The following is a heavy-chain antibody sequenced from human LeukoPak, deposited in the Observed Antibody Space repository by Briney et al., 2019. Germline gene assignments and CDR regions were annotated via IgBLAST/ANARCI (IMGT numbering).Heavy chain of an antibody. V-gene: IGHV1-69*13. J-gene: IGHJ4*02. Sequence: SVTVSCMASGGTVSSYAISWVRQAPGQGLEWMGGIIPIFGTTNYAQKFQGRVTITADESTSTAYMELSTLRSEDTAVYYCARVPKGIAAAGSDVYYFDYWGQGTLVTVSS. CDR2: IIPIFGTT. CDR3: ARVPKGIAAAGSDVYYFDY. CDR1: GGTVSSYA. D-gene: IGHD6-13*01.